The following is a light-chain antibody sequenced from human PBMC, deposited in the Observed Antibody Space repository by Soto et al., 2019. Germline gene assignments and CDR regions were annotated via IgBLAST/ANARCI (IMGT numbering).Light chain of an antibody. V-gene: IGKV3-11*01. CDR2: DAS. CDR1: QSVSTY. CDR3: QQRSNWPGT. J-gene: IGKJ1*01. Sequence: IVLTQSPTSLSLSPRERATLSCRASQSVSTYLAWYQQKPGQAPRLLISDASNRATGIPARFSGSGSGTDFTLTISSLEPEDFAVYYCQQRSNWPGTFGQGTKADIK.